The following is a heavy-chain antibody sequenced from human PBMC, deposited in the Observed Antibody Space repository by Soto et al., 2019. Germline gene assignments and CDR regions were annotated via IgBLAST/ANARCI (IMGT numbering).Heavy chain of an antibody. CDR3: ARHDSRRVDIVVVARGMDV. J-gene: IGHJ6*02. CDR1: GYSFTSYW. CDR2: IDPSDSYT. V-gene: IGHV5-10-1*01. D-gene: IGHD2-15*01. Sequence: GESLKISCKGSGYSFTSYWISWVRQMPGKXLEWMGRIDPSDSYTNYSPSFQGHVTISADKSISTAYLQWSSLKASDTAMYYCARHDSRRVDIVVVARGMDVWGQETTVTVSS.